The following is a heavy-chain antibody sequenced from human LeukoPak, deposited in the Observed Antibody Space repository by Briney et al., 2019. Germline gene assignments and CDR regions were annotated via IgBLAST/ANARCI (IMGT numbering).Heavy chain of an antibody. CDR1: GFSFSTYE. D-gene: IGHD5-18*01. Sequence: GGSLRLSCAASGFSFSTYEMNWVRQAPGKVLEWVSYISSSGNAIYYSDSVKGRFTISRDNAKNLVYLKMNSLRAEDTAVYYCARDEEGYSYGYGYWGQGTLVTVSS. J-gene: IGHJ4*02. CDR2: ISSSGNAI. CDR3: ARDEEGYSYGYGY. V-gene: IGHV3-48*03.